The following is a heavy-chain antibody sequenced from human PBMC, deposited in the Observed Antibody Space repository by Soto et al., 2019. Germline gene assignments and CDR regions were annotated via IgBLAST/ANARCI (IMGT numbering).Heavy chain of an antibody. J-gene: IGHJ4*02. CDR2: INHSGST. CDR1: CGSFSGYY. CDR3: ARGFWSGYYFDY. V-gene: IGHV4-34*01. D-gene: IGHD3-3*01. Sequence: SETLSLTCAFYCGSFSGYYWSWIRQPPGKGLEWIGEINHSGSTNYNPSLKSRVTISVDTSKNQFSLKLSSVTAADTAVYYCARGFWSGYYFDYWGQGTLVTVSS.